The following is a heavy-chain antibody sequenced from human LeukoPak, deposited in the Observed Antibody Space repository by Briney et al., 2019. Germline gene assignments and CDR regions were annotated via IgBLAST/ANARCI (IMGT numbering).Heavy chain of an antibody. V-gene: IGHV1-2*02. CDR2: INPNSGGT. CDR1: GSTFTVYY. Sequence: ASVKVTCKASGSTFTVYYMHWVRLAPAQGLEWMGWINPNSGGTNYAQKFQGRVTMTRDTSIRIAYMELRRLRSDDTAVYYCARASRGMDVWGQGTTVTVSS. J-gene: IGHJ6*02. CDR3: ARASRGMDV. D-gene: IGHD6-6*01.